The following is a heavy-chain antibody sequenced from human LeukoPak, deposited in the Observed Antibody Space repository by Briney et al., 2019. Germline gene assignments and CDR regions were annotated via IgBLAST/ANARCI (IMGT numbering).Heavy chain of an antibody. J-gene: IGHJ4*02. CDR2: IIPIFGTA. CDR3: ARVDDILTGYPR. Sequence: GASVKVSCKASGGTFSSYAISWVRQAPGQGLEWMGGIIPIFGTANYAQKFQGRVTITADESTSTAYMELSSLRSEDTAAYYCARVDDILTGYPRWGQGTLVTVSS. CDR1: GGTFSSYA. D-gene: IGHD3-9*01. V-gene: IGHV1-69*13.